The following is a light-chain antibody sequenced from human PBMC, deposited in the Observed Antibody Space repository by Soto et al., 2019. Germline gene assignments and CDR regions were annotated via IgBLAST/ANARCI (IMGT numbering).Light chain of an antibody. V-gene: IGKV3-20*01. J-gene: IGKJ1*01. CDR3: QQYGSSPRT. Sequence: EIVMTQSPATLSVSPGERATLSCRASQSVRSSFLAWYQQKPGQAPSLLIYGASTRATGIPARFSGSGSGTDFTLTISRLEPEDFAVYYCQQYGSSPRTFGQGTKVDIK. CDR1: QSVRSSF. CDR2: GAS.